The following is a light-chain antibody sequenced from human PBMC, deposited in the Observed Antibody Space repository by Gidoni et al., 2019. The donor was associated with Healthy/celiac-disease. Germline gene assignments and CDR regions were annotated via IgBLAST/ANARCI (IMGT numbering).Light chain of an antibody. V-gene: IGKV3-11*01. Sequence: EIVLTQSPATLSLSPGERATIACRASQSVSSYLAWYQQTPVHAPRLLIYDASNRATGTPARFSGSGSGTDFTLTFSSLGPEDFAVYYCQQRSNWPPGLTFGQGTRLEIK. J-gene: IGKJ5*01. CDR3: QQRSNWPPGLT. CDR2: DAS. CDR1: QSVSSY.